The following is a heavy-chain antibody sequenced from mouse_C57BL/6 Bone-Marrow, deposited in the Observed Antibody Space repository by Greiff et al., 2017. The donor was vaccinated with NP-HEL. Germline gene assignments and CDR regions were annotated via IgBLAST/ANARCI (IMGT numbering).Heavy chain of an antibody. CDR3: ARGEAQAPFAY. CDR1: GYTFTDYY. V-gene: IGHV1-19*01. Sequence: EVKLQESGPVLVKPGASVKMSCKASGYTFTDYYMNWVKQSHGKSLEWIGVINPYNGGTSYNQKFKGKATLTVDKSSSTAYMELNSLTSEDSAVYYCARGEAQAPFAYWGQGTLVTVSA. D-gene: IGHD3-2*02. CDR2: INPYNGGT. J-gene: IGHJ3*01.